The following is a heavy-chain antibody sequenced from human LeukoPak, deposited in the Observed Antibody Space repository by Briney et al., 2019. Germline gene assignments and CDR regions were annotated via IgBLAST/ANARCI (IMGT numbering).Heavy chain of an antibody. CDR3: AISEAAAGRYY. J-gene: IGHJ4*02. CDR2: ISSSSSYI. D-gene: IGHD6-13*01. CDR1: GFTFSSYS. Sequence: GESLRLSCAASGFTFSSYSMNWVRQAPGKGLEWVSSISSSSSYIYYADSVKGRFTISRDNAKNSLYLQMNSLRAEDTAVYYCAISEAAAGRYYWGQGTLVTVSS. V-gene: IGHV3-21*01.